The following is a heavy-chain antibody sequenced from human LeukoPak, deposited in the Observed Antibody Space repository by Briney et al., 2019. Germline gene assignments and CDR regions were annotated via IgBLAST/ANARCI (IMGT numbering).Heavy chain of an antibody. D-gene: IGHD3-22*01. Sequence: ESSETLSLTCTVSGGSISSYYWSWIRQPAGKGLEWIGRIYTSGSTNYNPSLKSRVTMSVDTSKNQFSLKLSSVTAADTAVYYCASHTYYYDSSGYYSSYYFDYWGQGTLVTVSS. J-gene: IGHJ4*02. CDR2: IYTSGST. V-gene: IGHV4-4*07. CDR1: GGSISSYY. CDR3: ASHTYYYDSSGYYSSYYFDY.